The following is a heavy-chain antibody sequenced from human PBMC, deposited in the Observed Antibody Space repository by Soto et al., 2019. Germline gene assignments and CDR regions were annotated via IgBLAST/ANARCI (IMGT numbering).Heavy chain of an antibody. CDR2: IRAYNGNT. Sequence: QVQLVQSGAEVKKPGASVKVSCKASGYTFTSYGIRWVPQAPGQGLEWMGWIRAYNGNTNYAQKLQGRVTMTTDTSKSTAYMELRSLKSDDKAVYYCARDPPMLPTPNADPHFDYGGQGTLVTVSS. D-gene: IGHD3-16*01. CDR1: GYTFTSYG. V-gene: IGHV1-18*01. CDR3: ARDPPMLPTPNADPHFDY. J-gene: IGHJ4*02.